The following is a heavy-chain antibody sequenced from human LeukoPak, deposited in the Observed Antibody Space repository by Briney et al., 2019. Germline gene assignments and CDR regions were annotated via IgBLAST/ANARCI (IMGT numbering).Heavy chain of an antibody. D-gene: IGHD3-10*01. V-gene: IGHV4-4*07. Sequence: TSETLSLTCTVSGGSISSYYWSWIRQPAGKGLEWIGRIYTSGSTNYNPSLKSRVTMSVDTSKNQFSLKLSSVTAADTAVYYCARARNMVRGVMSDAFDIWGQGTMATVSS. CDR1: GGSISSYY. CDR2: IYTSGST. CDR3: ARARNMVRGVMSDAFDI. J-gene: IGHJ3*02.